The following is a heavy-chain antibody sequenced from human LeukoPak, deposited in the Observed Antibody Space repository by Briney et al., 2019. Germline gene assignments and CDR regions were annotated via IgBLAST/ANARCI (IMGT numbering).Heavy chain of an antibody. Sequence: GGSLRLSCAASGFTFSSYAMHWVRQAPGKGLEWVAVISYDGSNKYYADSVKGRFTISRDNSKNTLYLQTNSLRAEDTAVYYCARVEGYCSGGSCYSVPHPFDYWGQGTLVTVSS. J-gene: IGHJ4*02. V-gene: IGHV3-30-3*01. CDR2: ISYDGSNK. CDR3: ARVEGYCSGGSCYSVPHPFDY. D-gene: IGHD2-15*01. CDR1: GFTFSSYA.